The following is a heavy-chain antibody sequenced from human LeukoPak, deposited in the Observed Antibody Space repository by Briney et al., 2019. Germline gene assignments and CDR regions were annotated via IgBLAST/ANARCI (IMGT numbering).Heavy chain of an antibody. CDR2: ISAYNGNT. D-gene: IGHD3-22*01. J-gene: IGHJ4*02. V-gene: IGHV1-18*01. Sequence: GASVKVSCKASGYTFTSYGISWVRQAPGQGLEWMGWISAYNGNTNYAQKLQGRVTMTTDTSTSTAYLELRSLRSDDTAVYYCARVFNPYYYDSSGRRTYFDYWGQGTLVTVPS. CDR1: GYTFTSYG. CDR3: ARVFNPYYYDSSGRRTYFDY.